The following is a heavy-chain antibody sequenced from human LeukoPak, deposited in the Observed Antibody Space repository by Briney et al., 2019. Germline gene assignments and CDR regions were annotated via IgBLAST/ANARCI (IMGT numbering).Heavy chain of an antibody. CDR1: GYSISSGYY. CDR2: IYHSGST. D-gene: IGHD3-10*01. CDR3: ARGFTMVRGAKSGFDY. V-gene: IGHV4-38-2*01. J-gene: IGHJ4*02. Sequence: SETLSLTCAVSGYSISSGYYWGWIRQPPGKGLEWIGSIYHSGSTYYNPSLKSRVTISVDTSKNQFSLKLSSVTAADTAVYYCARGFTMVRGAKSGFDYWGQGTLVTVSS.